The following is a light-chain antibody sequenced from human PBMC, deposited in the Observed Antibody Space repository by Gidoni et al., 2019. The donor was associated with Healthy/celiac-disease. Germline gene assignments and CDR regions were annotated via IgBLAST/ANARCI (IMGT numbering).Light chain of an antibody. J-gene: IGKJ3*01. CDR1: QSLLHSNGYNY. CDR2: LGS. CDR3: MQALQTPTT. V-gene: IGKV2-28*01. Sequence: VMIQSPLSLPVTPGEPASISCRSSQSLLHSNGYNYLDGYLQKPGKSPQLLIDLGSNRASGVPDRFSGSGSGTDFTLKISRVEAEDVGVYYCMQALQTPTTFGPGTKVDIK.